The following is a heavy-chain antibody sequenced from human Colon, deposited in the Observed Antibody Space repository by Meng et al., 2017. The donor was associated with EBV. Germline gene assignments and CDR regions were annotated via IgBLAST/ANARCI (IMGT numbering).Heavy chain of an antibody. Sequence: QGTLQGSGPGLVKPSQTLSLTCTVSGGSISSGNHYWSWIRQHPGKGLEYIGYIYYSGSTYYNPSLKSRVIISVDTSKNQFSLRLNSVTAADTAVYYCASLYGDSSVWYLDLWGRGTLVTVSS. V-gene: IGHV4-31*03. J-gene: IGHJ2*01. CDR3: ASLYGDSSVWYLDL. CDR1: GGSISSGNHY. CDR2: IYYSGST. D-gene: IGHD4-17*01.